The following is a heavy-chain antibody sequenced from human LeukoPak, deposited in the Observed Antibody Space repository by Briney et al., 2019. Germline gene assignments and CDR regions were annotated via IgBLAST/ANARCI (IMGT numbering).Heavy chain of an antibody. J-gene: IGHJ4*02. CDR3: AVCIAAAAIEYY. Sequence: GGSLRLSCAASGFTFSNYWMSWVRQAPGKGLEWVANINQDGSEKYYVDSVKGRFTISRDNAKNSLYLQMNSLRDEDTAVYYCAVCIAAAAIEYYWGQGTLVTVSS. CDR1: GFTFSNYW. V-gene: IGHV3-7*01. CDR2: INQDGSEK. D-gene: IGHD6-13*01.